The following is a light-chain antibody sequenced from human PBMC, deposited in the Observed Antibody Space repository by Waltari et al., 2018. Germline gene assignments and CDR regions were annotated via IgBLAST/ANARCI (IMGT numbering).Light chain of an antibody. J-gene: IGLJ3*02. CDR1: GSNIGAGYD. CDR2: GSS. Sequence: QSVLTQPPSVSGAPGQRVTISCTGSGSNIGAGYDVHWYQQLPRAAPKLLIYGSSTRPLGVPDLFFGSTSGTSASLAITGLQAEDEADYYCQSYDTSLSVVFGGGTKLTVL. CDR3: QSYDTSLSVV. V-gene: IGLV1-40*01.